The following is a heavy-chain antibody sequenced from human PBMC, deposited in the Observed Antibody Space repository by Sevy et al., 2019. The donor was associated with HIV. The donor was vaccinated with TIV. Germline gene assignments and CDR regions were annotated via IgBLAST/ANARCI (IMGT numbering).Heavy chain of an antibody. CDR1: GFTFGDYA. Sequence: GGSLRLSCTGSGFTFGDYAMSWVRQAPGKGLEWVAFLKHNAYGGTLDYAASVKGRFSISRDDSKSIAHLQMNDLKTEDTAIYYCTRWKGALTIFDHWGQGALVTVSS. J-gene: IGHJ4*02. V-gene: IGHV3-49*04. CDR3: TRWKGALTIFDH. D-gene: IGHD1-1*01. CDR2: LKHNAYGGTL.